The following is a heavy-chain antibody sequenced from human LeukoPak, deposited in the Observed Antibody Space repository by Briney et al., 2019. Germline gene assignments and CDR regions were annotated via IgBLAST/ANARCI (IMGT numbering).Heavy chain of an antibody. J-gene: IGHJ4*02. Sequence: SQTLSLTCTVSGGSITSGVDFWSWFRQHPGKGLEWIGYIYYSGSTYYNPSLKSRVTISVDTSKNQFSLKVNSVTAADTAVYYCARGGTWYYAFDYWGQGILVTVSS. CDR2: IYYSGST. CDR3: ARGGTWYYAFDY. CDR1: GGSITSGVDF. D-gene: IGHD2-15*01. V-gene: IGHV4-31*03.